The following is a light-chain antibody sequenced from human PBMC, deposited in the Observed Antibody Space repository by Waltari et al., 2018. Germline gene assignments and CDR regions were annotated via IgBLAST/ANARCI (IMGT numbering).Light chain of an antibody. Sequence: QPALPQPASVSGSPGQSITPSCPRPSPYVAHVNVVSWYQQYPGKAPKFIIYEVSEGPSGVSNRFSGSKSGNTASLTISGLQAEDEADYYCCSYAGGTTYVFGTGTKVTVL. CDR3: CSYAGGTTYV. CDR1: SPYVAHVNV. J-gene: IGLJ1*01. CDR2: EVS. V-gene: IGLV2-23*02.